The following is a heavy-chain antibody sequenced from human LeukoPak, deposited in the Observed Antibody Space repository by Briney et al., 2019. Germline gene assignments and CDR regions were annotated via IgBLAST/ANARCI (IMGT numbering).Heavy chain of an antibody. CDR1: GFTFSSYD. Sequence: GGSLRLSCAASGFTFSSYDMSWVRQAPGKGLEWVSTISSSGGSTYYADSVKGRFTISRDNSKNTLYLQMNSLRAEDTAVYYCAKDHRASWGIVVVITPFDYWGQGTLVTVSS. CDR3: AKDHRASWGIVVVITPFDY. V-gene: IGHV3-23*01. CDR2: ISSSGGST. J-gene: IGHJ4*02. D-gene: IGHD3-22*01.